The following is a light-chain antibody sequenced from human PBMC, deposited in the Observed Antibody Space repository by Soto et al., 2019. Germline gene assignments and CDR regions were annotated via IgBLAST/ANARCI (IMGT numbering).Light chain of an antibody. J-gene: IGKJ2*01. CDR3: QKSSSIPYT. CDR1: QTISTY. V-gene: IGKV1-39*01. Sequence: DIQMTQSPSSLSASVGDRVTITCRASQTISTYLNWYQQIPGKAPKLLIYGASNLQNGVPSRFSGSGSGTDFTLTISSLQPVDFATYYCQKSSSIPYTFGQGTKLEIK. CDR2: GAS.